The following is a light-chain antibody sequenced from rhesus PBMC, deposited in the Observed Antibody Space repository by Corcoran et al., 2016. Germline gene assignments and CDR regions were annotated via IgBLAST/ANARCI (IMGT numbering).Light chain of an antibody. Sequence: DIQMTQSPSSLSASVGDRVTITCRASENVNNYLHWYQQKPGKAPKLLIYKASTLKSGVPSRFSGRGSGTDDTFTSSSLQPEDVATYYCQHTYGTPYSFGQGTKVEIK. CDR3: QHTYGTPYS. J-gene: IGKJ2*01. V-gene: IGKV1-74*01. CDR2: KAS. CDR1: ENVNNY.